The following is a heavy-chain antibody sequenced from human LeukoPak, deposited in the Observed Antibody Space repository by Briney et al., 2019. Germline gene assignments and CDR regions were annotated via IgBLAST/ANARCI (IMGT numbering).Heavy chain of an antibody. CDR1: GGSISSSYYY. Sequence: SETLSLTCTVSGGSISSSYYYWGWIRQPPGKGPEWIGHISNSGSTYYSPSLSSRVTISLDTSKNQFSLKLRSVTAADTAVYYCARGGASSIPLDYWGRGTLVTVSS. D-gene: IGHD1-26*01. CDR3: ARGGASSIPLDY. V-gene: IGHV4-61*05. CDR2: ISNSGST. J-gene: IGHJ4*02.